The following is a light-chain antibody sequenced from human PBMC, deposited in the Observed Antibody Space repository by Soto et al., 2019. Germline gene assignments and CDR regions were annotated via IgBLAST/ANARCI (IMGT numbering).Light chain of an antibody. V-gene: IGKV1-5*01. CDR3: QQYNRFSLIT. J-gene: IGKJ5*01. CDR1: QSISGW. Sequence: DIEMTQSLSTLAASVGYTFTITRRPSQSISGWLAWHQQKPGKAPTILXSEASILENGVPSSFSGTGPGKEVTLTISSLQPDDFATYLCQQYNRFSLITCRQGPRLELK. CDR2: EAS.